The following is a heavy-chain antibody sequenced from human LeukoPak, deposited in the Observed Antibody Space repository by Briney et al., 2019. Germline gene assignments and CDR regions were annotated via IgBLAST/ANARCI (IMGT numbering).Heavy chain of an antibody. V-gene: IGHV3-23*01. D-gene: IGHD5-18*01. CDR2: VSGSGAIA. CDR1: GFTFNNYA. CDR3: AKSIQLWFSYYFDY. J-gene: IGHJ4*02. Sequence: PGGSLRLSCAASGFTFNNYAMSWVRQAPGKGLEWVSTVSGSGAIAYYTDSDKGRFTISRDNSKNTLYLQMNSLRAEDTAVYYCAKSIQLWFSYYFDYWGQGTLVTVSS.